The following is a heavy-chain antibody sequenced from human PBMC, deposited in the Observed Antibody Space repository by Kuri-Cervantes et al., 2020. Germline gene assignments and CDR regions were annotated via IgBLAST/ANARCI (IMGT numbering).Heavy chain of an antibody. CDR2: INHSGSS. CDR1: GGSFSGYY. J-gene: IGHJ3*02. Sequence: GSLRLSCAVYGGSFSGYYWSWIRQPPGKGLEWIGKINHSGSSNYNPSLKSRVTISVDTSKNQFSLKLSSVTAADTAVYYCARYCSTSSCYVGQNDAFDIWGQGTMVT. V-gene: IGHV4-34*01. CDR3: ARYCSTSSCYVGQNDAFDI. D-gene: IGHD2-2*01.